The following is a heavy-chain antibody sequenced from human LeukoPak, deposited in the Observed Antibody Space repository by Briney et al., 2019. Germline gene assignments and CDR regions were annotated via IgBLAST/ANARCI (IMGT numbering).Heavy chain of an antibody. CDR1: GFTFSSYA. CDR2: ISYDGSNK. CDR3: ARDRDDFWSGYPGY. V-gene: IGHV3-30-3*01. J-gene: IGHJ4*02. Sequence: GGSLRLSCAASGFTFSSYAMHWVRQAPGKGLEWVAVISYDGSNKYYADSVKGRFTISRDNSKNTLYLQMNSLRAEDTAVYYCARDRDDFWSGYPGYWGQGTLVTVSS. D-gene: IGHD3-3*01.